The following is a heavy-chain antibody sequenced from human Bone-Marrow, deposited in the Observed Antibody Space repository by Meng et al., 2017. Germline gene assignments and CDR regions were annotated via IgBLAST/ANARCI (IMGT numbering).Heavy chain of an antibody. D-gene: IGHD2-2*01. J-gene: IGHJ4*02. V-gene: IGHV1-46*01. CDR2: INPNGGST. CDR3: ARDGTFAAIARTFDY. Sequence: ASVKVSCKASGYTFTSYYMHWVRQAPGQGLEWMGIINPNGGSTSYAQKFQGRVTMTRDTSTSTVYMELSSLRSEDTAVYYCARDGTFAAIARTFDYWGQGTLVTVSS. CDR1: GYTFTSYY.